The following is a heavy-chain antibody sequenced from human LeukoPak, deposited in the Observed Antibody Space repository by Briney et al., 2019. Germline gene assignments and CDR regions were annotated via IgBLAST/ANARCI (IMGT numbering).Heavy chain of an antibody. V-gene: IGHV3-23*01. CDR1: GFTFNNYG. D-gene: IGHD2/OR15-2a*01. CDR2: ITNTGGST. J-gene: IGHJ4*02. Sequence: GGPLRLSCAVSGFTFNNYGMSWVRQAPGKGLEWVSEITNTGGSTYYGDSVQGRFTISRDNSENTLYLQMDSLRAEDTAIYYCAKGIDNRGNPFDYWGQGTLVTVST. CDR3: AKGIDNRGNPFDY.